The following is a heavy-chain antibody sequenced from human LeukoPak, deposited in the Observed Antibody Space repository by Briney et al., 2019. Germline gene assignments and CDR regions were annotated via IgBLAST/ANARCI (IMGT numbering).Heavy chain of an antibody. D-gene: IGHD2-2*02. J-gene: IGHJ5*02. CDR3: AHRLGYCSSTSCYTFGHNWFDP. CDR2: MYWNDDK. CDR1: GFALSTREVG. Sequence: SGPTLVKPTQTLTLTCTFSGFALSTREVGVGWIRQPPGKALEWLALMYWNDDKRYSPSLKSRLTITKDTSKNQVVLTMTNMDPVDTATYYCAHRLGYCSSTSCYTFGHNWFDPWGQGTLVTVSS. V-gene: IGHV2-5*01.